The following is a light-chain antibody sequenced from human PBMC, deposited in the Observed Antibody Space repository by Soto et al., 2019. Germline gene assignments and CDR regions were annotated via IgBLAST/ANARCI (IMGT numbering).Light chain of an antibody. V-gene: IGLV7-46*01. CDR2: DTN. Sequence: QAVVTQESSLTVSPGGTVTLTCGSSTGAVTSAHYPYWFQQKPGQAPRTLIYDTNNKHSWTPARFSGSLLGGKAALTLSGAQSEDEAAYYCLLSYSGARVFGGGTKLTVL. CDR1: TGAVTSAHY. CDR3: LLSYSGARV. J-gene: IGLJ3*02.